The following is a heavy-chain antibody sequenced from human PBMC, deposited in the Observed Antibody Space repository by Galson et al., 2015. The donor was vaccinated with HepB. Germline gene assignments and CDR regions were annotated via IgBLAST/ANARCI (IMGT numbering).Heavy chain of an antibody. D-gene: IGHD3-22*01. Sequence: SLRLSCAASGFTFSSYSMNWVRQAPGKGLEWVSYISSSSSTIYYADSVKGRFTISRDNAKNSLYLQMNSLRDEDTAVYYCARVHAYYYDSSGYVRRRRYYYGMDVWGQGTTVTVSS. CDR2: ISSSSSTI. CDR1: GFTFSSYS. J-gene: IGHJ6*02. V-gene: IGHV3-48*02. CDR3: ARVHAYYYDSSGYVRRRRYYYGMDV.